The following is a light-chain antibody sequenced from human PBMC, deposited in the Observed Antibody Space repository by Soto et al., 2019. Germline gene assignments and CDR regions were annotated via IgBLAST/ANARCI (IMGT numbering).Light chain of an antibody. CDR3: QHFDDYPLT. J-gene: IGKJ3*01. CDR2: DAS. CDR1: QGISSA. V-gene: IGKV1D-13*01. Sequence: AIQLTQSPSSLSASVGDSVTITCRASQGISSALAWYQQTPGRAPKLLIYDASTLESGVPSRFSGSRSGTDFTLTVSSLQPEDFATYYCQHFDDYPLTFGPGTKVDIK.